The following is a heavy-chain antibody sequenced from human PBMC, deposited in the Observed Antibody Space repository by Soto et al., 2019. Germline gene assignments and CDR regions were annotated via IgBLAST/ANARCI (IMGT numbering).Heavy chain of an antibody. D-gene: IGHD1-26*01. CDR2: IYYSGST. Sequence: SETLSLTCTFSGGSISSYYWSWIRQPPGKGLEWIGYIYYSGSTNYNPSLKSRVTISVDTSKNQFSLKLSSVTAADTAVYYCARRAVGATSFVFDIWGQGTMVTVSS. CDR3: ARRAVGATSFVFDI. CDR1: GGSISSYY. J-gene: IGHJ3*02. V-gene: IGHV4-59*08.